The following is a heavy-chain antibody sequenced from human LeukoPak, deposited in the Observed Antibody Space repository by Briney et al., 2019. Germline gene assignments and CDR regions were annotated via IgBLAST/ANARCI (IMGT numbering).Heavy chain of an antibody. CDR2: IYPGDSDT. D-gene: IGHD5-18*01. CDR3: ARRGEAMDPFDY. Sequence: GESLQISCKASGYRFTSYWIGWVRQMPGKGLEWMGNIYPGDSDTRYSPSFQSQVTISADKSINTAYLQWSSRKASDTAIYYCARRGEAMDPFDYWGQGTLVTVSS. J-gene: IGHJ4*02. V-gene: IGHV5-51*01. CDR1: GYRFTSYW.